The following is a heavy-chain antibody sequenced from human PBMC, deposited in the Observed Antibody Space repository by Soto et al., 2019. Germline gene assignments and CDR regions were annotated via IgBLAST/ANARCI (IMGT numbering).Heavy chain of an antibody. V-gene: IGHV1-3*01. CDR3: ARGETGTTGLGFDY. D-gene: IGHD1-7*01. CDR1: GYTFTSYA. J-gene: IGHJ4*02. Sequence: ASVKLSCKASGYTFTSYARHWVRQAPGQRLEWMGWINAGNGNTKYSQKFQGRVTITRDTSASTAYMELSSLRSEDTAVYYCARGETGTTGLGFDYWGQRTLVTVSS. CDR2: INAGNGNT.